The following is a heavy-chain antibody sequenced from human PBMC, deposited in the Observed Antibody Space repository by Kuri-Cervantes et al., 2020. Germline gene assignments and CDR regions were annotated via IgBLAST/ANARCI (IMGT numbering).Heavy chain of an antibody. Sequence: GESLKISCAASGFTFSSYGMHWVRQAPGKGLEWVAVISYDGSNKYYADSVKGRFTISRDNSKNTLYLQMNSLRAEDTAVYYCAGHLAGKTLPVPADRAAGKEEVDYWGQGTLVTVSS. CDR1: GFTFSSYG. D-gene: IGHD6-13*01. V-gene: IGHV3-30*03. CDR3: AGHLAGKTLPVPADRAAGKEEVDY. CDR2: ISYDGSNK. J-gene: IGHJ4*02.